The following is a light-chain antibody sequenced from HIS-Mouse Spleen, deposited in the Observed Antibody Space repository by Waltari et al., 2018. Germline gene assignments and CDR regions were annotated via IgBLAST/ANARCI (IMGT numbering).Light chain of an antibody. Sequence: QSVLTQPPSASGTPGQRVTISCSGSSSTIGSKYLYCYQQLPGTAPKLHIYRNSKRPSGVPERFSGSRSGTSASLAISGLRSEDEADYYCAAWDDSLSGRVFGGGTKLTVL. V-gene: IGLV1-47*01. CDR3: AAWDDSLSGRV. CDR1: SSTIGSKY. J-gene: IGLJ3*02. CDR2: RNS.